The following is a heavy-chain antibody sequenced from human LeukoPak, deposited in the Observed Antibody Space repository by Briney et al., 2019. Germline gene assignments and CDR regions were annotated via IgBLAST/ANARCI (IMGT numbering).Heavy chain of an antibody. V-gene: IGHV3-7*01. CDR2: IKQDGSEK. Sequence: GGSLRLSCAASGFTFSSYWMSWVRQAPGKGLEWVANIKQDGSEKYYVDSVKGRFTISRDNAKNSLYLQMNSLRAEDTAVYCCARGHRLVVYARYPPRTLWGQGTLVTVSS. J-gene: IGHJ4*02. CDR1: GFTFSSYW. CDR3: ARGHRLVVYARYPPRTL. D-gene: IGHD2-8*01.